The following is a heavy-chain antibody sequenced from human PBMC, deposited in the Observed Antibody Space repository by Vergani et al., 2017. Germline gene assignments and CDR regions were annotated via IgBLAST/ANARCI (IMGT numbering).Heavy chain of an antibody. V-gene: IGHV1-69-2*01. CDR1: GYTFTDHY. D-gene: IGHD4-17*01. CDR3: ATPQTVTTGGMEV. J-gene: IGHJ6*02. Sequence: EVQLVQSGAEVKKPGATMKISCKVSGYTFTDHYMHWVKQAPGKGLEWMGLFDPEVGETIYAEKFKGRVTIAADTSTDTAHLELRSLRSEDTAVYYCATPQTVTTGGMEVWGQGTTVIVSS. CDR2: FDPEVGET.